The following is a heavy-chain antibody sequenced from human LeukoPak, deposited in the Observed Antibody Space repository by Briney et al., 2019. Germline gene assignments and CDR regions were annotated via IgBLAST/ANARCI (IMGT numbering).Heavy chain of an antibody. J-gene: IGHJ5*02. D-gene: IGHD3-22*01. CDR2: IIPIFGTA. V-gene: IGHV1-69*01. CDR3: ASSDSSGYYYGNWFDP. Sequence: SVKVSCKASGGTFSSYAISWVRQAPGQGLEWMGGIIPIFGTANYAQKFQGRVTITADESTSTAYMELSSLRSEDTAVYYCASSDSSGYYYGNWFDPWGQGTLVTVTS. CDR1: GGTFSSYA.